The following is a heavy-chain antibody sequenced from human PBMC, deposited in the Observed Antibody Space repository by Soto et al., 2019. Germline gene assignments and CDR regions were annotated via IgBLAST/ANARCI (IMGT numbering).Heavy chain of an antibody. CDR1: GFTLSDYP. Sequence: GGSLRLSCSASGFTLSDYPMSWLRQAPGKGLEWVAYIRTAAYGGTTEYAASVKDRFTISRDDSESIVSLQMNSLKIEDTAIYYCSRAVRLSGDAFDFWGQGTMVTVSS. D-gene: IGHD1-1*01. CDR3: SRAVRLSGDAFDF. V-gene: IGHV3-49*03. CDR2: IRTAAYGGTT. J-gene: IGHJ3*01.